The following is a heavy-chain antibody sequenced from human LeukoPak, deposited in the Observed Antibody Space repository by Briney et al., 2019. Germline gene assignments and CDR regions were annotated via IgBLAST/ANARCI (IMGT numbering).Heavy chain of an antibody. J-gene: IGHJ4*02. CDR1: VFTFSNTN. CDR2: ISASSNYI. D-gene: IGHD3-9*01. Sequence: GGSLRLSCAASVFTFSNTNMNWVRQAPGKGLKWVSFISASSNYIYYADSVKGRFTIYRDNAQNSLYLQMNSLRAEDTAVYYCARSVSPYFDWAQWGEGALVTVSS. CDR3: ARSVSPYFDWAQ. V-gene: IGHV3-21*06.